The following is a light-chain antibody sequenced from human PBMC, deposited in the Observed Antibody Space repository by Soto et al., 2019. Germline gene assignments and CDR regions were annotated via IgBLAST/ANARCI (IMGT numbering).Light chain of an antibody. CDR3: SLYTSSSTYV. Sequence: QSVLTQPRSVSGSPGQSVTISCTGTSSDVGSYNRVSWYQQPPGTAPKLMIYEVSNRPSGVPDRFSGSKSGNTASLTISGLQAEDEADYYCSLYTSSSTYVFGTGTKVTVL. CDR2: EVS. J-gene: IGLJ1*01. V-gene: IGLV2-18*01. CDR1: SSDVGSYNR.